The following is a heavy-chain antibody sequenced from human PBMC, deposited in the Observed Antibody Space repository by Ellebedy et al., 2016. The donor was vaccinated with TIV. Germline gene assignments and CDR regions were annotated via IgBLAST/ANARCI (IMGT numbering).Heavy chain of an antibody. CDR2: TYYRSKWYN. CDR3: ARVICGYSYGYYYYYYMDV. Sequence: SQTLSLTCAISGDSVSSNSAAWNWIRQSPSRGLEWLGRTYYRSKWYNDYAVSVKSRITINPDTSKNQFSLQLNSVTPEDTAVYYCARVICGYSYGYYYYYYMDVWGKGTTVTVSS. V-gene: IGHV6-1*01. CDR1: GDSVSSNSAA. J-gene: IGHJ6*03. D-gene: IGHD5-18*01.